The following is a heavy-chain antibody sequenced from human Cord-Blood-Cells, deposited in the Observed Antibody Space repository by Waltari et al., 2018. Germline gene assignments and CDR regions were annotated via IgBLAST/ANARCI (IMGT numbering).Heavy chain of an antibody. CDR2: INHSGST. D-gene: IGHD3-9*01. V-gene: IGHV4-34*01. CDR1: GGSFSGYY. CDR3: ARDGLRYNYYYYYGMDV. J-gene: IGHJ6*02. Sequence: QVQLQQWGAGLLKPSETLSLTCAVYGGSFSGYYWSWIRQPPGKGLEWIGEINHSGSTNYTPSLKSRVTISVDTSKNQFSLKLSSVIAADTAVYYCARDGLRYNYYYYYGMDVWGQGTTVTVSS.